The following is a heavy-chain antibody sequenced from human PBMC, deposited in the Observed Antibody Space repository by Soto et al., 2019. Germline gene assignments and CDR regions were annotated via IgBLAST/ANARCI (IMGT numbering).Heavy chain of an antibody. J-gene: IGHJ3*02. CDR3: ARHVGYSSSSSAFYI. CDR2: IYYSGST. CDR1: GGSISSYY. V-gene: IGHV4-59*01. Sequence: SETLSLTCTVSGGSISSYYWSWIRQPPGKGLEWIGYIYYSGSTNYNPSLKSRVTISVDTSKNQFSLKLSSVTAADTAVYYCARHVGYSSSSSAFYIWGQGTMVTVSS. D-gene: IGHD6-6*01.